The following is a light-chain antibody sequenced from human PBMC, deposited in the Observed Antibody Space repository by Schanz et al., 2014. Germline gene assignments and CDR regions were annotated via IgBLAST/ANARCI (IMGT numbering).Light chain of an antibody. V-gene: IGKV3-11*01. CDR2: DAS. Sequence: EIVLTQSPGTLSLAPGEKATLSCRASQRVTSYVAWYQHKNGQAPRLLIYDASARATGVPARFSGSGSGTDFTLTISSLEPEDFAVYYCQQRSNWPPNFGGGTKVEIK. CDR1: QRVTSY. J-gene: IGKJ4*01. CDR3: QQRSNWPPN.